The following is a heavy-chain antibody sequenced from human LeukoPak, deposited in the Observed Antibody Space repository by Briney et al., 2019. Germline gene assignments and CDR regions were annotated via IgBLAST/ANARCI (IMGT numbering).Heavy chain of an antibody. CDR1: GFTFSSYG. D-gene: IGHD2-15*01. CDR3: ASDTYYCSGLGCRFDY. J-gene: IGHJ4*02. V-gene: IGHV3-30*02. CDR2: IRYDGNNK. Sequence: GGSLRLSCAASGFTFSSYGMHWVRQAPGKGLEWVAFIRYDGNNKLYADSVKGRFTISRDNSKNTLYLQMNSLRAEDTAIYYCASDTYYCSGLGCRFDYWGQGTLVTVSS.